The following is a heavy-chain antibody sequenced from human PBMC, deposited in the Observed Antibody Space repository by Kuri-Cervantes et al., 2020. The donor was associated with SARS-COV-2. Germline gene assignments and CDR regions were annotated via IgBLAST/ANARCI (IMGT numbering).Heavy chain of an antibody. Sequence: ASVKVSCKASGYTFTSYYMHWVRQAPGQGLEWMGWISAYNGNTNYAQKLQGRVTMTTDTSTCTAYMELRSLRSDDTAVYYGARHRRVEQLAFWGQGTLVTVSS. CDR2: ISAYNGNT. CDR3: ARHRRVEQLAF. J-gene: IGHJ4*02. CDR1: GYTFTSYY. V-gene: IGHV1-18*04. D-gene: IGHD6-6*01.